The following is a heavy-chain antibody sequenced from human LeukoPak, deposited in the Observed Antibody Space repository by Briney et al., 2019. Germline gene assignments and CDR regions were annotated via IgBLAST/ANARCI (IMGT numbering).Heavy chain of an antibody. J-gene: IGHJ4*02. V-gene: IGHV3-9*01. Sequence: GRSLRLSCAASGFTFDDYAMHWVRQAPGKGLEWVSGISWNSGSIGYADSVKGRFTISRDNAKNSLYLQMNSLRAEDTALYYCAKGGSYGAQPELFDYWGQGTLVTVSS. D-gene: IGHD1-26*01. CDR2: ISWNSGSI. CDR1: GFTFDDYA. CDR3: AKGGSYGAQPELFDY.